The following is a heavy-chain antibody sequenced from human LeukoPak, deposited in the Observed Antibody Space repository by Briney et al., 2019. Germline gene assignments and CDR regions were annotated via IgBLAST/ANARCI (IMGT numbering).Heavy chain of an antibody. D-gene: IGHD3/OR15-3a*01. Sequence: ASVKVSCKASGYTFTSYYMHWVRQAPGQGLEWMGIINPSGGSTSYAQKFQGRVTMTRDTSTSTVYMELSSLRSEDTAVYYCVRRDSEDYFDYWGQGTLVTVSS. V-gene: IGHV1-46*01. CDR1: GYTFTSYY. CDR2: INPSGGST. CDR3: VRRDSEDYFDY. J-gene: IGHJ4*02.